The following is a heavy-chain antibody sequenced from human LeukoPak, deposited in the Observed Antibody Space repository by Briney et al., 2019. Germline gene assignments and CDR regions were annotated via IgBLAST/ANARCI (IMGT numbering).Heavy chain of an antibody. Sequence: PGRSLRLSCAASGFTFSSYAMHWVRQAPGKGLEWVAVMSYDGSNKYYADAVKGRFTISRDNSKNTLFLQMNSLRAEDTAVYYCAKDLRRSGQQPTDAFDIWGQGTMVTVSS. CDR1: GFTFSSYA. V-gene: IGHV3-30*18. CDR3: AKDLRRSGQQPTDAFDI. D-gene: IGHD6-13*01. CDR2: MSYDGSNK. J-gene: IGHJ3*02.